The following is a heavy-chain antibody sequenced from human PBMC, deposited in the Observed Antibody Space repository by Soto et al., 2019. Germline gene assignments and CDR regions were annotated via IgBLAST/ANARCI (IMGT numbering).Heavy chain of an antibody. D-gene: IGHD2-15*01. Sequence: PSETLSLTCTVSGGSISSSSYYWGWIRQPPGKGLEWIGSIYYSGSTYYNPSLKSRVTISVDTSKNQFSLKLSSVTAADTAVYYCARVGYCSGGSCYSGDAFDIWGQGTMVTVSS. J-gene: IGHJ3*02. V-gene: IGHV4-39*01. CDR1: GGSISSSSYY. CDR3: ARVGYCSGGSCYSGDAFDI. CDR2: IYYSGST.